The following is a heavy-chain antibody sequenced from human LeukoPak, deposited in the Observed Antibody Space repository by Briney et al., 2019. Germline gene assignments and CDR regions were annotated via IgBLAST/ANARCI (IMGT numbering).Heavy chain of an antibody. CDR1: GGSISSSSYY. CDR3: ARNSYDSSGYPSYFDY. CDR2: IYYSGST. Sequence: PSETLSLTCTVSGGSISSSSYYWGWIRQPPGKGLEWIGSIYYSGSTYYNPSLKSRVTISVDTSKNQFSLKLSSVTAADTAVYYCARNSYDSSGYPSYFDYWGQGTLVTVSS. J-gene: IGHJ4*02. D-gene: IGHD3-22*01. V-gene: IGHV4-39*01.